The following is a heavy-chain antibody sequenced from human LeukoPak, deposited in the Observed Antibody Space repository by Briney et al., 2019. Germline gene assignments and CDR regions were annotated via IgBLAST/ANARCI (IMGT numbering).Heavy chain of an antibody. V-gene: IGHV3-21*01. CDR1: GFTFSNYN. J-gene: IGHJ4*02. CDR2: ISSSGSYI. D-gene: IGHD5-18*01. CDR3: ARLLVYSYDY. Sequence: GGSLRLSCAASGFTFSNYNFNWVRQAPGKGLEWVSSISSSGSYIYYADSVKGRFTISRDNAKNSLYLQMNSLRVEDTATYYCARLLVYSYDYWGQGTLVTVSS.